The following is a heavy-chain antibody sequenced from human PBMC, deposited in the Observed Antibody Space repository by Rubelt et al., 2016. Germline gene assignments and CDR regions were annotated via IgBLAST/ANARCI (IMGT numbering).Heavy chain of an antibody. J-gene: IGHJ4*02. CDR2: INPSGGST. D-gene: IGHD3-22*01. CDR1: GYTFTSYY. Sequence: QVQLVQSGAEVKKPGASVKVSCKASGYTFTSYYMHWVRQAPGQGLEWMGIINPSGGSTSYAQKCHSTVTVNRDRATSRVVMGMSSLRADDTAVYYSARVSSGSGYFGIDYWGQGTLVTVSS. V-gene: IGHV1-46*01. CDR3: ARVSSGSGYFGIDY.